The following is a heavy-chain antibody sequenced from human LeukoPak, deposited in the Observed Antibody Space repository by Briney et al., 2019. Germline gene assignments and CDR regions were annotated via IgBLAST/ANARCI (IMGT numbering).Heavy chain of an antibody. CDR2: IYPGDSDT. Sequence: GESLKIPCKGSGYSSTSYWIGWVRQMPGKGLEWMGIIYPGDSDTRYSPSFQGQVTISADKSISTAYLEWSSLKASDTAMYYCARLMGYCSSTSCYPDGAFDIWVQGTMVTVSS. J-gene: IGHJ3*02. V-gene: IGHV5-51*01. CDR1: GYSSTSYW. CDR3: ARLMGYCSSTSCYPDGAFDI. D-gene: IGHD2-2*01.